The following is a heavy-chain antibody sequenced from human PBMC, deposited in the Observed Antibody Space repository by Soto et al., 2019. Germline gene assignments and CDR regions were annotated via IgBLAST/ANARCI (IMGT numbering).Heavy chain of an antibody. CDR1: GFTFGDYA. Sequence: GGSLRLSCTASGFTFGDYAMSWFRQAPGKGLEWVGFIRSKAYGGTTEYAASVKGRFTISRDDSKSIAYLQMNSLKTEDTAVYYCTRDQLPVVVAAGSPFDYWGQGTLVTVSS. CDR2: IRSKAYGGTT. J-gene: IGHJ4*02. CDR3: TRDQLPVVVAAGSPFDY. D-gene: IGHD2-15*01. V-gene: IGHV3-49*03.